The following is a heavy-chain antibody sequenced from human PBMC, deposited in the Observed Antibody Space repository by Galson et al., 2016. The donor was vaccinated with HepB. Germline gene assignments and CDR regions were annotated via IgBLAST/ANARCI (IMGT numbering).Heavy chain of an antibody. J-gene: IGHJ4*02. V-gene: IGHV3-33*01. Sequence: SLRLSCAASGFTFSSYGMPWVRQAPGKGLEWVAVIWYDESYKYYADSVKGRFTISRDNSKNTLYLQVDSLRAEDTAVYYCAVSSGWRPEFDYWGQGTLVTVSS. CDR3: AVSSGWRPEFDY. CDR2: IWYDESYK. D-gene: IGHD6-19*01. CDR1: GFTFSSYG.